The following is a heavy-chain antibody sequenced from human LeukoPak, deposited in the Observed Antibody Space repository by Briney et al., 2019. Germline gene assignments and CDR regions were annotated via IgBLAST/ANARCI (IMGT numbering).Heavy chain of an antibody. CDR1: GGSISSYY. D-gene: IGHD3-16*01. CDR2: IYYSGST. CDR3: ARGGSNFDY. J-gene: IGHJ4*02. Sequence: SETLSLTCAVSGGSISSYYWSWIRQPPGRGLEWIAYIYYSGSTNYNPSLKSRVTISVDTSKNQFSLKLSSVTAADTAVYYCARGGSNFDYWGQGTLVTVSS. V-gene: IGHV4-59*01.